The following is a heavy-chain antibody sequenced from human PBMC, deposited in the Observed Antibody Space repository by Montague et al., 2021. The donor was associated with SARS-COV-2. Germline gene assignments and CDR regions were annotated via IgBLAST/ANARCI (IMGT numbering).Heavy chain of an antibody. V-gene: IGHV3-48*03. CDR1: GFTFSSYE. Sequence: SLRLSCAASGFTFSSYEMNWVRQAPGKGLEWVSYISSSCSTIYYADSVKGRFTISRDNAKNSLYLQMNSLRAEDTAVYYCARDPYSSGWYGAFDIWGQGTMVTVSS. CDR2: ISSSCSTI. CDR3: ARDPYSSGWYGAFDI. D-gene: IGHD6-19*01. J-gene: IGHJ3*02.